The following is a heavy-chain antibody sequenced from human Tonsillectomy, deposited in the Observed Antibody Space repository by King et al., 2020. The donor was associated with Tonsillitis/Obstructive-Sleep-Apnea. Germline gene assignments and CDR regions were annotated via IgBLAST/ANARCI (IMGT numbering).Heavy chain of an antibody. CDR3: ASPLGSTVVEDDAFDI. D-gene: IGHD4-23*01. CDR1: GYSFTSYW. Sequence: VQLVESGAEVKKPGESLKISCKGSGYSFTSYWIGWVRQMPGKGLEWMGIIYPGDSDTRYSPSFQGQVTISADKSISTAYLQWSSLKASDTAMYYCASPLGSTVVEDDAFDIWGQGTMVTVSS. V-gene: IGHV5-51*01. CDR2: IYPGDSDT. J-gene: IGHJ3*02.